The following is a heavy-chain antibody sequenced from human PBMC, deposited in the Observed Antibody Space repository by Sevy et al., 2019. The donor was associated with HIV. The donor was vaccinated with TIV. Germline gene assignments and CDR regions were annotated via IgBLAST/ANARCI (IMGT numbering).Heavy chain of an antibody. Sequence: KQSQTLSLTCAISGDSVSTSSATWNWFRQSPSRGLEWLGRTYYRSKWYSDYEVSVKGRVTINPDTSKNQFSLHLESVTPEDTAVYFCARGDELNSYYYVMDVWGQGTTVTVSS. CDR1: GDSVSTSSAT. D-gene: IGHD1-7*01. J-gene: IGHJ6*02. V-gene: IGHV6-1*01. CDR2: TYYRSKWYS. CDR3: ARGDELNSYYYVMDV.